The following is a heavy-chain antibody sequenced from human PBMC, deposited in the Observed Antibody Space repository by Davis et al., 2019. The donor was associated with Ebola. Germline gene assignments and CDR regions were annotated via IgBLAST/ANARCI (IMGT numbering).Heavy chain of an antibody. CDR2: IIPIFGTA. J-gene: IGHJ3*02. CDR3: ASTVLRFLEWSGHAFDI. Sequence: SVTVSRKASGGTFSSYAISWVRQAPGQGLEWMGGIIPIFGTANYAQKFQGRVTITADKSTSTAYMELSSLRSEDTAVYYCASTVLRFLEWSGHAFDIWGQGTMVTVSS. CDR1: GGTFSSYA. V-gene: IGHV1-69*06. D-gene: IGHD3-3*01.